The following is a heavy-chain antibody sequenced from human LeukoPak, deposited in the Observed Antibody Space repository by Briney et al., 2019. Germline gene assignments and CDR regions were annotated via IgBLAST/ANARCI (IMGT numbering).Heavy chain of an antibody. CDR2: INHSGST. J-gene: IGHJ4*02. CDR3: ARKVADSSGYYHDY. V-gene: IGHV4-34*01. Sequence: PSATLSLTCAVYGGSFSGYYWSWIRQPPGKGLEWIGEINHSGSTNYNPSLKSRVTISVDTSKNQFSLKLSSVTAADTAVYYCARKVADSSGYYHDYWGQGTLVTVSS. CDR1: GGSFSGYY. D-gene: IGHD3-22*01.